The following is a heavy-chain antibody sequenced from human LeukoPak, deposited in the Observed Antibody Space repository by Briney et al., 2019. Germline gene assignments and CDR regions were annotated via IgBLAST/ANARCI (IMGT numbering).Heavy chain of an antibody. Sequence: PSETLSLTCAVYGESFSGYFWSWIRHSPDKGLEWIGEINHSGTANYNPSLKSRVTISVDTSKNQFSLKLKSVTVADTAIYYCARPLSMEVIAIVYWGQGTRVTVSS. CDR1: GESFSGYF. V-gene: IGHV4-34*01. CDR2: INHSGTA. D-gene: IGHD2/OR15-2a*01. CDR3: ARPLSMEVIAIVY. J-gene: IGHJ4*02.